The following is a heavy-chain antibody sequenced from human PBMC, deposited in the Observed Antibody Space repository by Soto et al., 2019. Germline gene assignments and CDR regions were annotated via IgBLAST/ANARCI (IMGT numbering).Heavy chain of an antibody. CDR1: GYTFTGYY. D-gene: IGHD3-3*01. CDR3: ARDLGRVNFWSGWDHTKPIHYYYYYGMDV. CDR2: INPNSGGT. Sequence: ASVKVSCKASGYTFTGYYMHWVRQAPGQGHEWMGWINPNSGGTNYAQKFQGWVTMTRDTSISTAYMELSRLRSDDTAVYYCARDLGRVNFWSGWDHTKPIHYYYYYGMDVWGQGTTVTVSS. J-gene: IGHJ6*02. V-gene: IGHV1-2*04.